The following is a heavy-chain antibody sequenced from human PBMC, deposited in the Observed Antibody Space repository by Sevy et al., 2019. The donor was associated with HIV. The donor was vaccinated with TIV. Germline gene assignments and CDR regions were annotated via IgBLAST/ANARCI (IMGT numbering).Heavy chain of an antibody. J-gene: IGHJ6*02. D-gene: IGHD4-4*01. Sequence: ASVKVSCKASGYIFTDYYIHWVRQAPGQGLEWMAWINSDSGVTNYAQRFQGEVTVTRDTSLSTAYLELSRLKPNDMAIYYCARLTTQPTSDLYGMDVWGQGTRVTVSS. CDR2: INSDSGVT. V-gene: IGHV1-2*02. CDR1: GYIFTDYY. CDR3: ARLTTQPTSDLYGMDV.